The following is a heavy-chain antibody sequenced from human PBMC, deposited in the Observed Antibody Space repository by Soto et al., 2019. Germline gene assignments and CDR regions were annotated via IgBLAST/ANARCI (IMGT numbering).Heavy chain of an antibody. CDR3: TTLLRVDGGTGGRYFAL. CDR2: IRQKTDSYAT. Sequence: EVQLLESGGGLVQPGGSLKLSCAASGFAFSESAMHWVRQASGKGLEWVGRIRQKTDSYATVYAASVKGRFTISRDDSKNTAYLQMNSLKTEDTAIYYCTTLLRVDGGTGGRYFALWGRGTLVTVSS. CDR1: GFAFSESA. V-gene: IGHV3-73*02. J-gene: IGHJ2*01.